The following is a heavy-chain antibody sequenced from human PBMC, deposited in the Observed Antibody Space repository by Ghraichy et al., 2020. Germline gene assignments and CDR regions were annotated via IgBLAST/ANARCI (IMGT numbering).Heavy chain of an antibody. V-gene: IGHV4-39*01. J-gene: IGHJ5*02. CDR2: IYYSGST. CDR1: GGSISSSNYY. CDR3: TKTYYDILTASFDP. D-gene: IGHD3-9*01. Sequence: SETLSLTCTVSGGSISSSNYYWGWIRQPPGKGLEWLGSIYYSGSTYYSPSLKHRVTISVDTSKNQFSLRLSSVTTADTAVYYCTKTYYDILTASFDPWGQGTLVTVSS.